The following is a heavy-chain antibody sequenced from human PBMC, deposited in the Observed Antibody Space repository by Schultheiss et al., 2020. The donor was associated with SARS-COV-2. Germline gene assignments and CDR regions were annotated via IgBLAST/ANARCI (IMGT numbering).Heavy chain of an antibody. D-gene: IGHD1-26*01. CDR3: ASLSGSYYDYYYGMDV. CDR1: GYTFTSYG. Sequence: ASVKVSCKASGYTFTSYGISWVRQATGQGLEWMGWMNPNSGNTGYAQKFQGRVTITRNTSISTAYMELSSLRSEDTAVYYCASLSGSYYDYYYGMDVWGQGTTVTVSS. V-gene: IGHV1-8*03. CDR2: MNPNSGNT. J-gene: IGHJ6*02.